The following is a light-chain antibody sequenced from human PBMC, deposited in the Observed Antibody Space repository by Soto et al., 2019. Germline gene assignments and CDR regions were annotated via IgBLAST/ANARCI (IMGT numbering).Light chain of an antibody. V-gene: IGKV3-15*01. CDR2: GVS. CDR1: QSVRNN. CDR3: HQYDNWWT. Sequence: ELVMTQSPDTLSVSPGERATLFCRASQSVRNNLAWYQQKPGQAPRLLIYGVSTRATGVPARFSVSVSGTDFTLTISSLQPEDFAVYYCHQYDNWWTFGQGTKVDIK. J-gene: IGKJ1*01.